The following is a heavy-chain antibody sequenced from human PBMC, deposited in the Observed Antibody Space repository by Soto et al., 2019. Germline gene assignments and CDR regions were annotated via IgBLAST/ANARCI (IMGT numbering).Heavy chain of an antibody. V-gene: IGHV3-30*15. CDR3: ARDRLRLGELSLIVYFDY. D-gene: IGHD3-16*02. J-gene: IGHJ4*02. CDR2: ISYDGINE. CDR1: GFTFTSYA. Sequence: QVQLVESGGSVVQPGRSLRLSCEASGFTFTSYAMHWVRQAPGKGLEWVAVISYDGINEYYADSVKGLFTISRDNSKNTLFLQMSSLRVEDTAVYYCARDRLRLGELSLIVYFDYWGQGTLVTVSS.